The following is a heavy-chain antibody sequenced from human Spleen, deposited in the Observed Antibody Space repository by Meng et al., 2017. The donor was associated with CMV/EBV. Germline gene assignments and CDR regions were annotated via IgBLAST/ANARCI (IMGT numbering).Heavy chain of an antibody. CDR2: ISRSGNYI. CDR1: GFTFSAYG. D-gene: IGHD1-20*01. V-gene: IGHV3-21*01. J-gene: IGHJ4*02. CDR3: ARKGNWIDY. Sequence: LSCAASGFTFSAYGMNWVRQAPGKGLEWVSSISRSGNYIYYADSVKGRFTISRDKAKNSLYLQMNSLRADDTAVYYCARKGNWIDYWGQGTLVTVSS.